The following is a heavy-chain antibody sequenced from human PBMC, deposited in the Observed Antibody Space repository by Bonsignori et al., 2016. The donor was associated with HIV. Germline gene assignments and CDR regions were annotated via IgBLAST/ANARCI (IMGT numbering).Heavy chain of an antibody. CDR3: ATGQQWLLRGSAFDI. Sequence: VRQMPGKGLEWMGIIYPGDSDTRYSPSFQGQVTISADKSISTAYLQWSSLKASDTAMYYCATGQQWLLRGSAFDIWGQGTMVTVSS. J-gene: IGHJ3*02. D-gene: IGHD6-19*01. V-gene: IGHV5-51*01. CDR2: IYPGDSDT.